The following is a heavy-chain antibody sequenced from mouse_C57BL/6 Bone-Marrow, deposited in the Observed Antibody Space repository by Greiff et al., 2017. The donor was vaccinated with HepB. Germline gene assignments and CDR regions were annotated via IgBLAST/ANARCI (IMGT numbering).Heavy chain of an antibody. CDR1: GYTFPSYW. V-gene: IGHV1-64*01. CDR3: ARSGVTTVVDY. J-gene: IGHJ2*01. CDR2: IHPNSGST. Sequence: VQLQQPGAEPVKPWASVKLSCKASGYTFPSYWKHWVKQRPGQGPEWIGMIHPNSGSTNYNEKFKGKATLTVDKSSSTAYMQLSSLTSEDSAVYYCARSGVTTVVDYWGQGTTLTVSS. D-gene: IGHD1-1*01.